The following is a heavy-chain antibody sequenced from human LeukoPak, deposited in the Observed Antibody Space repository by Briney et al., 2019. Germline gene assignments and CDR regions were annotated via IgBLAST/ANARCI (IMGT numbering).Heavy chain of an antibody. J-gene: IGHJ4*02. CDR2: IYSSGST. Sequence: SETLSLTCTVSGGSISSYYWSWIRQPAGKGLEWIGRIYSSGSTNYNPSLRSRVTISVDTSKNQFSLKLSSVTAADTAVYYCASRNTWPVYDYWGQGTLVTVSS. D-gene: IGHD6-19*01. CDR3: ASRNTWPVYDY. V-gene: IGHV4-4*07. CDR1: GGSISSYY.